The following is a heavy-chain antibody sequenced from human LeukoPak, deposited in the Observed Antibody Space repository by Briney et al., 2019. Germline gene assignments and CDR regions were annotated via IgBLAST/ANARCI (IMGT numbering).Heavy chain of an antibody. Sequence: GESLKISCKGSGYSFTSYWIGWVRQVSGKGLELMGIIYPGDSDTRYSPSFQGQVTISVDKSISTAYLQWSSLKASDTAMYYCARHLAGPTDFDYWGQGTLVTVSS. CDR1: GYSFTSYW. CDR2: IYPGDSDT. V-gene: IGHV5-51*01. J-gene: IGHJ4*02. CDR3: ARHLAGPTDFDY. D-gene: IGHD3-3*02.